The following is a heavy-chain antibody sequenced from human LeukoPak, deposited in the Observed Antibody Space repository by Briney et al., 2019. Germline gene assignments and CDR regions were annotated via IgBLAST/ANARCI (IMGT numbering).Heavy chain of an antibody. CDR1: GYTFSNYA. CDR3: AREDPGGAFDV. Sequence: GASVKVSCKASGYTFSNYAISWVRQAPGQGLEWMGWIGAYNGNPDYTKSLQGRVTMTTDTSTSTAYMELRSLKSDDTAVYYCAREDPGGAFDVWGRGTMVTVS. J-gene: IGHJ3*01. CDR2: IGAYNGNP. V-gene: IGHV1-18*01. D-gene: IGHD3-16*01.